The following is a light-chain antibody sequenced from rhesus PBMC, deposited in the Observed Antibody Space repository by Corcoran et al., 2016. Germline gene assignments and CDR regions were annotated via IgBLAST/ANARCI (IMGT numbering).Light chain of an antibody. CDR1: QGITND. CDR2: EAS. V-gene: IGKV1-25*01. CDR3: QHYNRTPYT. J-gene: IGKJ4*01. Sequence: DIQMTQSPSSLSTSVGDRVTITCRASQGITNDLAWYQQKPGETPKLLIYEASTLQSGIPSRFSGSGDGTDFTITISSLQPEDFATYECQHYNRTPYTFGGGTKVELK.